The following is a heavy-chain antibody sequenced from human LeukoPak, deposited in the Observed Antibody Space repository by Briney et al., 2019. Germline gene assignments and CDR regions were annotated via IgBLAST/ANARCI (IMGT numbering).Heavy chain of an antibody. CDR1: GFTVSSNY. J-gene: IGHJ4*02. V-gene: IGHV3-53*01. D-gene: IGHD3-22*01. CDR3: ARDRYDSSGYYLPFDY. Sequence: GGSLRLSCAASGFTVSSNYMSWVRQAPGKGLEWVSVIYSGGSTYYADSVKGRFTISRDNAKNSLYLQMNSLRAEDTAVYYCARDRYDSSGYYLPFDYWGQGTLVTVSS. CDR2: IYSGGST.